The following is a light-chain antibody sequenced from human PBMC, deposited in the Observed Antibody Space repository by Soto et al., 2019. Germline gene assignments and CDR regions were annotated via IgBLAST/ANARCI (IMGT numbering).Light chain of an antibody. CDR2: LEGSGSY. Sequence: QLVLTQSSSASASLGSSVKLTCTLSSGHSSYIIAWHQQQPGKAPRYLMKLEGSGSYNKGSGVPDRFSGSSSRADRYLTISTLQFEDAADYYCETWDSNTRVFGGGTKLTVL. CDR1: SGHSSYI. J-gene: IGLJ2*01. CDR3: ETWDSNTRV. V-gene: IGLV4-60*02.